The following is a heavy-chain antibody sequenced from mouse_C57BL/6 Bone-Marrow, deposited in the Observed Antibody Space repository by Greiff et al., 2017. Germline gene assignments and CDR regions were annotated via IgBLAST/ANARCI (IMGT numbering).Heavy chain of an antibody. J-gene: IGHJ1*03. CDR2: ISGGGGNT. V-gene: IGHV5-9*01. CDR3: SRQVTTVLATKYFDV. D-gene: IGHD1-1*01. Sequence: EVQRVESGGGLVKPGGSLKLSCAASGFTFSSYTMSWVRQTPEKRLQWVAAISGGGGNTYYPDSVKGRFTISRDNDNNILYLQMSSLRSEDTALYYCSRQVTTVLATKYFDVWGTGTTVTVSS. CDR1: GFTFSSYT.